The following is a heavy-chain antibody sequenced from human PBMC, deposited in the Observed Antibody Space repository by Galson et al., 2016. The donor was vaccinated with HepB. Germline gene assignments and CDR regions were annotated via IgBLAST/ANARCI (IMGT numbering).Heavy chain of an antibody. CDR3: ARDQRINLLSPSSPDY. D-gene: IGHD6-25*01. CDR2: IWYDGSNK. Sequence: SLRLSCAASGFTFSNCAMHWVRQAPGKGLEWVAGIWYDGSNKYYADSVKGRFTISRDNSKNTLYLQMNSLRVEDTAVYHCARDQRINLLSPSSPDYWGQGTLVTVAT. CDR1: GFTFSNCA. V-gene: IGHV3-33*01. J-gene: IGHJ4*02.